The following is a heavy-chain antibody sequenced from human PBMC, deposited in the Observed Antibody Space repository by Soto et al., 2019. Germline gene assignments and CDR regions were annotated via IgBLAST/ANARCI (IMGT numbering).Heavy chain of an antibody. CDR2: ISAYNGNT. J-gene: IGHJ4*02. V-gene: IGHV1-18*01. D-gene: IGHD5-12*01. CDR1: GYGFTIYG. CDR3: ARDGPYSGYDPFDY. Sequence: ASVKVSCQASGYGFTIYGISWVRQAPGQGLEWMGWISAYNGNTNYAQKLQGRVTMTTDTSTSTAYMELRSLRSDDTAVYYCARDGPYSGYDPFDYWGQGALVTVSS.